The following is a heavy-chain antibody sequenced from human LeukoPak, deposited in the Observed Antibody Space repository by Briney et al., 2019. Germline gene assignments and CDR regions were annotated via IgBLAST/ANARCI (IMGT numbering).Heavy chain of an antibody. CDR3: ANGGTYSSSSVGY. CDR2: ISGSGGST. D-gene: IGHD6-6*01. V-gene: IGHV3-23*01. CDR1: GFSFSDYY. J-gene: IGHJ4*02. Sequence: TGGSLRLSCAASGFSFSDYYMSWVRQAPGKGLEWVSAISGSGGSTYYADSVKGRFTISRDNSKNTLYLQMNSLRAEDTAVYYRANGGTYSSSSVGYWGQGTLVTVSS.